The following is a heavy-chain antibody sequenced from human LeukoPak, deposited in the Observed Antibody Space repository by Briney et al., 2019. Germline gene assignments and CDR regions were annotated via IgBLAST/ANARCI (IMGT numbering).Heavy chain of an antibody. CDR3: ARRAVGNSHYYMDV. D-gene: IGHD6-19*01. CDR1: GYTFTSYD. Sequence: ASVKVSCKASGYTFTSYDIHWVRQVTGQGLEWMGWMNPNSGYTGYAQKFQGRVTISRNTSIITAYMELSSLRSEDTAVYYCARRAVGNSHYYMDVWGKGTTVTVSS. J-gene: IGHJ6*03. V-gene: IGHV1-8*03. CDR2: MNPNSGYT.